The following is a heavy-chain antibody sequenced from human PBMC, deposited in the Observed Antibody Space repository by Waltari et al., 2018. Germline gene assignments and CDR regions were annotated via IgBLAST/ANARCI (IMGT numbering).Heavy chain of an antibody. CDR1: GFTFRNYW. D-gene: IGHD2-8*01. J-gene: IGHJ4*02. Sequence: EVQLKESGGGLVQPGGSLRLSCAASGFTFRNYWMSWVRQAPGKGLEWAANIKQDGSEKYYVDSVKGRFTISRDNAQNSLYLQMKSLRAEDTAVYYCVKENGGRFDYWGQGILVTVSS. CDR3: VKENGGRFDY. V-gene: IGHV3-7*01. CDR2: IKQDGSEK.